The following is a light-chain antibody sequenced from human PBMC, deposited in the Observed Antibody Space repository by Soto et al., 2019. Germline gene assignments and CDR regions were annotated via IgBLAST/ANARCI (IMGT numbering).Light chain of an antibody. CDR3: MQALQTPPT. J-gene: IGKJ2*01. V-gene: IGKV2-28*01. Sequence: DIVMTQSPLSLPVTPGEPASISCRSSQSLLHSNGYNYLDWYLQKPGQSPQLLIYLGSNRASGVXDXYSGSGSGTDFTLKISRVEAEDVGVYYCMQALQTPPTFGQGTKREIK. CDR2: LGS. CDR1: QSLLHSNGYNY.